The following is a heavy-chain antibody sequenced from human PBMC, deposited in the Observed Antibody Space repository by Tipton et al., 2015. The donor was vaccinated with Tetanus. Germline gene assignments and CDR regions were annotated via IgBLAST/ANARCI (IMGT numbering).Heavy chain of an antibody. CDR1: GGSISSYY. D-gene: IGHD2-21*01. J-gene: IGHJ4*02. CDR2: ISHRGST. CDR3: AKDRLCGGECYSL. Sequence: TLSLTCTVSGGSISSYYWSWIRQPPGEGLEWIGCISHRGSTDYNPSLKSRVTMSVDTSKNQFSLRLSSVPAADTTVYYCAKDRLCGGECYSLGGRGTLVTGSA. V-gene: IGHV4-59*01.